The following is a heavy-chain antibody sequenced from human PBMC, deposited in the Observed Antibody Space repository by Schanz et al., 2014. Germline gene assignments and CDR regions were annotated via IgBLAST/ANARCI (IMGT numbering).Heavy chain of an antibody. CDR2: VNPSVRGT. J-gene: IGHJ4*02. CDR1: GYTLSAYS. CDR3: ASSGAGYSSSWDFDY. Sequence: QVQLVQSGAEMKKPGASVKVSCKASGYTLSAYSLHWVRQAPGQGLEWMGIVNPSVRGTHFAREFQGRVSITADKSTFTAYMDVSSLRSEDTAVYYCASSGAGYSSSWDFDYWGQGTLVTVSS. V-gene: IGHV1-46*01. D-gene: IGHD6-13*01.